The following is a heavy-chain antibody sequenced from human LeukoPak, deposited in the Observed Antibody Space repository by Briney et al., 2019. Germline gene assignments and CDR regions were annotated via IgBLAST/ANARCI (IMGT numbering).Heavy chain of an antibody. Sequence: PSETLSLTCNVSGGSIRSNNYYWGWIRQPPGKGLEWIGSIYNSGSTYYNPSLKSLSTISVDTSKNQFSLKVSSETAADTAVYYCARDRPEMMVSSSWSRINYYYYYMDVWGKGTTVTVSS. CDR2: IYNSGST. CDR3: ARDRPEMMVSSSWSRINYYYYYMDV. V-gene: IGHV4-39*07. J-gene: IGHJ6*03. CDR1: GGSIRSNNYY. D-gene: IGHD6-13*01.